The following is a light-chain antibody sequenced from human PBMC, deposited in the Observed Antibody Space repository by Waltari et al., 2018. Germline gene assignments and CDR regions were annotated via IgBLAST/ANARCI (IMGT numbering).Light chain of an antibody. CDR3: QQYSSSSMFS. V-gene: IGKV1-5*03. J-gene: IGKJ2*03. CDR1: QRISTL. Sequence: EIQMTQSPSTLSASVGDRVPITCRASQRISTLLAWFQQKPGNPPKLLIYKTFNLERGVPSRCSGSGSGTEFTLTITSLQPDDFATYYCQQYSSSSMFSFGQGTKLEIK. CDR2: KTF.